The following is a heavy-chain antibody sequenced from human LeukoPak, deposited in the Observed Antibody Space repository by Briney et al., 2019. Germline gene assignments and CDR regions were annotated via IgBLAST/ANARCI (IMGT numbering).Heavy chain of an antibody. Sequence: ASAKVSCKASGYTFTSYYMHWVRQAPGQGLEWMGIINPSGGSTSYAQKFQGRVTMTRDTSTSTVYMELSSLRSDDTAVYYCARDTSTYYYDSSGYWNWFDPWGQGTLVTVSP. CDR1: GYTFTSYY. CDR3: ARDTSTYYYDSSGYWNWFDP. V-gene: IGHV1-46*01. CDR2: INPSGGST. D-gene: IGHD3-22*01. J-gene: IGHJ5*02.